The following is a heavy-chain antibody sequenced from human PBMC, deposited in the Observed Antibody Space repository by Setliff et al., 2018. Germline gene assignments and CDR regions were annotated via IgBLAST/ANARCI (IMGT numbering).Heavy chain of an antibody. CDR3: ARVMGSWELLRGYYYYGMDV. CDR2: IYHAGST. CDR1: GGSISSGDAS. V-gene: IGHV4-30-2*01. Sequence: SETLSLTCAVSGGSISSGDASWSWVRQPPGKGLEWIGYIYHAGSTYYNPSLESRVTISSDKPNKQFSLELRSLTAADTAVYYCARVMGSWELLRGYYYYGMDVWGQGTTVTVSS. J-gene: IGHJ6*02. D-gene: IGHD1-26*01.